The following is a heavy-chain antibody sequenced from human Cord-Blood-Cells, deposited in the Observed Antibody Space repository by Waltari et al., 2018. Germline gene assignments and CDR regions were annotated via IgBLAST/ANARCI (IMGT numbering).Heavy chain of an antibody. D-gene: IGHD1-26*01. CDR2: INPSSGSR. J-gene: IGHJ5*02. CDR3: ASVGSIGSYYGWFDP. Sequence: HVQLVQSGPEAKKPGTSLKVSSKPSGYTFTGYYMHWVRQAPRQGPVWMGAINPSSGSRNSAHTFHARVALPREPSISTAYMELSGLRSDYTAVYSGASVGSIGSYYGWFDPSRQGGRVTV. CDR1: GYTFTGYY. V-gene: IGHV1-2*02.